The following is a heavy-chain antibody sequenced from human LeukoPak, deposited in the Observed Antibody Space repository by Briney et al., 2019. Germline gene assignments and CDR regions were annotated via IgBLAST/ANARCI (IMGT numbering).Heavy chain of an antibody. CDR2: IKQDGSEK. V-gene: IGHV3-7*01. J-gene: IGHJ4*02. Sequence: GGSLRLSCAASGFTFSSYAMSWVRRAPGKGLEWVANIKQDGSEKYYVDSVKGRFTISRDNAKNSLYLQMNSLRAEDTAVYYCARDLEGPFDYWGQGTLVTVSS. CDR1: GFTFSSYA. CDR3: ARDLEGPFDY. D-gene: IGHD5-24*01.